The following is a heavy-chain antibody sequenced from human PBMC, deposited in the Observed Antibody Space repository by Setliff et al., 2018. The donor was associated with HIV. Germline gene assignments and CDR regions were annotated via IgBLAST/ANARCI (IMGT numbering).Heavy chain of an antibody. D-gene: IGHD6-6*01. V-gene: IGHV1-18*01. CDR2: ISAANGDT. Sequence: GASVKVSCKASGYILNDYGITWVRQAPGQGLEWMGWISAANGDTEYPEKLRGRGTMTIDRSTNTAYMELASLTSDDTAIYYCARLGVGYSTSWEHHFDFWGQGTLVTVSS. J-gene: IGHJ4*02. CDR3: ARLGVGYSTSWEHHFDF. CDR1: GYILNDYG.